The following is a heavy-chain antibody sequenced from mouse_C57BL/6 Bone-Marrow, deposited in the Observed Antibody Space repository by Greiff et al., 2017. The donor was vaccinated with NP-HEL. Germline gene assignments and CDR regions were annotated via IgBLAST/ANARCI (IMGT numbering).Heavy chain of an antibody. J-gene: IGHJ3*01. Sequence: DVHLVESGGGLVKPGGSLKLSCAASGFTFSSYAMSWVRQTPEKRLEWVATISDGGSYTYYPDNVKGRFTISRDNAKNNLYLQMSHLKSEDTAMYYCARITTGAWFAYWGQGTLVTVSA. CDR3: ARITTGAWFAY. CDR2: ISDGGSYT. D-gene: IGHD1-1*01. V-gene: IGHV5-4*01. CDR1: GFTFSSYA.